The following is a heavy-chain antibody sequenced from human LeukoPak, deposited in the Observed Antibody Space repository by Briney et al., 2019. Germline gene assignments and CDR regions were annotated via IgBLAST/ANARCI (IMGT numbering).Heavy chain of an antibody. CDR1: GYTFTAYY. CDR3: TRDHCTSINCYEYNYYGMDV. V-gene: IGHV1-2*02. J-gene: IGHJ6*02. CDR2: INPNSGGT. D-gene: IGHD2-2*01. Sequence: ASVKVCCKASGYTFTAYYIHWVRRAPGQGLEWMGWINPNSGGTESAQKFQGRVTMTRDTSISTAYMELSRLRSDDTAVYYCTRDHCTSINCYEYNYYGMDVWGQGTTVTVSS.